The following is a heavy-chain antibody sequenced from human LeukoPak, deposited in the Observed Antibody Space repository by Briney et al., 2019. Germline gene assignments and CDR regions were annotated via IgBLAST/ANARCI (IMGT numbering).Heavy chain of an antibody. D-gene: IGHD3-9*01. CDR1: GGSISSSSYY. CDR2: IYYSGST. Sequence: PSETLSLTCTVSGGSISSSSYYWGWIRQPPGKGLEWIGSIYYSGSTYYNPSLKSRVTISVDTSKNQFSLKLSSVTAADTAVYYCASTGRYFDWLLHQYWGQGTLVTVSS. V-gene: IGHV4-39*01. CDR3: ASTGRYFDWLLHQY. J-gene: IGHJ4*02.